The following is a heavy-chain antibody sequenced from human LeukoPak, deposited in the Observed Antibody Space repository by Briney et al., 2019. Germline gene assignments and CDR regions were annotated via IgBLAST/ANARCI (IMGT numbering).Heavy chain of an antibody. CDR1: GFTFSSYA. V-gene: IGHV3-30-3*01. D-gene: IGHD3-22*01. CDR3: ARAPWSDSSGYWFDY. J-gene: IGHJ4*02. CDR2: ISYDGSNK. Sequence: GGSLRLSCAASGFTFSSYAMHWVRQAPGKGLEWVAVISYDGSNKYYADSVKGRFTISRDNSKNTLYLQMNSLRAEDTAVYYCARAPWSDSSGYWFDYWGRGTLVTVSS.